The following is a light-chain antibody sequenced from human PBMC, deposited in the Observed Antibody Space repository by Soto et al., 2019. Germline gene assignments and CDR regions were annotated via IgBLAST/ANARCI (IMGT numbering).Light chain of an antibody. V-gene: IGLV2-14*01. Sequence: QSALTQPASVSGSPGQSITISCTGTSSDVGGYNYASWYQQHPGKAPKLIIYEVSDRPSGVSNRFSGSKSGNTASLTISGLQAEDEADYYCSSYTGSSTVVFGGGTKLTVL. CDR3: SSYTGSSTVV. J-gene: IGLJ2*01. CDR2: EVS. CDR1: SSDVGGYNY.